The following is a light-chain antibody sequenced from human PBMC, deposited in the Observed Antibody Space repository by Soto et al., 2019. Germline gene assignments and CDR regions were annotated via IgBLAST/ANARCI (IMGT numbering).Light chain of an antibody. CDR3: SSYTSSSPYV. J-gene: IGLJ1*01. Sequence: QSVLTRPASVSGSPGQSITISCTGTSSGVGGYNYVSWYQQHPGKAPKLMIYEVSNRPSGVSNRFSGSKSGNTASLTISGLQAEDEADYYCSSYTSSSPYVFGTGTKVTVL. CDR2: EVS. CDR1: SSGVGGYNY. V-gene: IGLV2-14*01.